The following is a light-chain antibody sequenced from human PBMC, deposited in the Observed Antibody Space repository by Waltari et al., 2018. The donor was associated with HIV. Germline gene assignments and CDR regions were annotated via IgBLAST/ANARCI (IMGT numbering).Light chain of an antibody. J-gene: IGLJ3*02. CDR2: EVS. CDR1: SRDVGGYNY. Sequence: QSALTQPPSASGSPGQSVTISCTGTSRDVGGYNYVSWYQQHPGKAPKLMIYEVSKLPSGVPVRFSGSKSGNTASLTVSGLQAEDEADYYCNSYAGSNNWVFGGGTKLTVL. CDR3: NSYAGSNNWV. V-gene: IGLV2-8*01.